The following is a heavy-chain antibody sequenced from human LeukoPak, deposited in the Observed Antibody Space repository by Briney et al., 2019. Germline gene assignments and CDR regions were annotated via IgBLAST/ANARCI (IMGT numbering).Heavy chain of an antibody. CDR3: ARRVSSGSSFYHDY. CDR2: ISSDGSYT. V-gene: IGHV3-74*01. CDR1: GFSFSSYW. D-gene: IGHD3-10*01. J-gene: IGHJ4*02. Sequence: PGGSLRLSCAASGFSFSSYWMHWVRQAPGKGLVWVSLISSDGSYTSYAESVKGRFTISRDNAKNTLYLQVDSLRGEDTAVYYCARRVSSGSSFYHDYWGQGTLVTVSS.